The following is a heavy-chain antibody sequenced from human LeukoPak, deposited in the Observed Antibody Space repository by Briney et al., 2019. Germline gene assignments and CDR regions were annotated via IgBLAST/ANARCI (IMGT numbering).Heavy chain of an antibody. V-gene: IGHV1-24*01. J-gene: IGHJ4*02. D-gene: IGHD1-26*01. Sequence: GASVKVSCKVSGYTLTELSMHWVRQAPGKGLEWMGGFDPEDGETIYAQKFQGRVTMTEDTSTDTAYMELSSLRSEDTAVYYCATAVGATRPLVYRGQGTLVTVSS. CDR3: ATAVGATRPLVY. CDR1: GYTLTELS. CDR2: FDPEDGET.